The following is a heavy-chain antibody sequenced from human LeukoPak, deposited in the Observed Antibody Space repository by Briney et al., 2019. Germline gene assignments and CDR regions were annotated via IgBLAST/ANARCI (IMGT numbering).Heavy chain of an antibody. J-gene: IGHJ4*02. V-gene: IGHV3-7*01. CDR1: GFTFSSYA. D-gene: IGHD3-10*01. CDR2: IKQDGSEK. Sequence: GGSLRLSCAASGFTFSSYAMHWVRQAPGKGLEWVANIKQDGSEKYYVDSVKGRFTISRDNAKNSLYLQINSLRAEDTAVYYCARDPGMVRGVIFDYWGQGTLVTVSS. CDR3: ARDPGMVRGVIFDY.